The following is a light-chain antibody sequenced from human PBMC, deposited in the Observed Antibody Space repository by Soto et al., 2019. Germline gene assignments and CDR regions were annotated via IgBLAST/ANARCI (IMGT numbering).Light chain of an antibody. J-gene: IGLJ2*01. CDR3: QVWDTDSDHPV. CDR2: YDS. CDR1: NIGDKS. V-gene: IGLV3-21*04. Sequence: SSELTQPPSVSLAPGKTARITCGGNNIGDKSVHWYQQKPGQAPVLVIYYDSDRPSGIPERFSGSNSGNTATLTISRVEAGDEADYYCQVWDTDSDHPVFGGGTKLTVL.